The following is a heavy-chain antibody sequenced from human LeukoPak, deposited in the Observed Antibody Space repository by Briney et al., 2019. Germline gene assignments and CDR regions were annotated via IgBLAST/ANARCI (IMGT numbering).Heavy chain of an antibody. V-gene: IGHV4-34*01. Sequence: SETLSLTCGVYGGSFTGYYWAWLRQPPGKGLEYIGEIKHSGSTNHNPSLKSRVTMSIDTSKKQFSLNLRSVTAADTAVYYCARALDYDMEAFQHWGQGTLVTVSS. CDR2: IKHSGST. CDR1: GGSFTGYY. J-gene: IGHJ1*01. CDR3: ARALDYDMEAFQH. D-gene: IGHD3-9*01.